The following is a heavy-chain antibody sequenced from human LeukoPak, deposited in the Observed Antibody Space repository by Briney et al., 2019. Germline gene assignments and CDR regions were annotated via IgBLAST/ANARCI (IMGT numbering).Heavy chain of an antibody. CDR1: GGSISSYY. J-gene: IGHJ6*03. Sequence: SETLSLTCTVSGGSISSYYWSWIRQPPGEGLEWIGYIYYSGSTNYNPSLKSRVTISVDTSKNQFSLKLRSVTAADTAVYYCARGSWSGYYSAYYYMDVWGKGTTVTVSS. CDR3: ARGSWSGYYSAYYYMDV. V-gene: IGHV4-59*01. D-gene: IGHD3-3*01. CDR2: IYYSGST.